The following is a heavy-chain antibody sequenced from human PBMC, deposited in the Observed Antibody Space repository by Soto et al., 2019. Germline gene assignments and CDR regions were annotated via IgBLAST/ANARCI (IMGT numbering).Heavy chain of an antibody. V-gene: IGHV1-2*04. D-gene: IGHD6-13*01. J-gene: IGHJ4*02. CDR2: INPNSGGT. CDR1: GYTFTGYY. CDR3: ARGGSSSPTSEGWFDY. Sequence: ASVKVSCKASGYTFTGYYMHWVRQAPGQGLEWMGWINPNSGGTNYAQKFQGWVIMTRDTSISTAYMELSRLRADDAALYCCARGGSSSPTSEGWFDYWGQGTLVTVSS.